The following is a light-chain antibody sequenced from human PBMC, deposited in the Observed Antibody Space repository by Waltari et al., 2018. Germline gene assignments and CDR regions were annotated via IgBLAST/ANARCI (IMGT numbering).Light chain of an antibody. CDR2: HNSAAAK. CDR1: SGLIVGTYN. CDR3: MIWYSAAWV. J-gene: IGLJ3*02. V-gene: IGLV5-45*03. Sequence: QALVTQPSSLSASPGASASLICTLRSGLIVGTYNIYWHQPNPWSPPRYLLWHNSAAAKQQGFGVPSRFSGSKDVSANSGILLSSGLQAEDEADYYCMIWYSAAWVFGGGTKLNVL.